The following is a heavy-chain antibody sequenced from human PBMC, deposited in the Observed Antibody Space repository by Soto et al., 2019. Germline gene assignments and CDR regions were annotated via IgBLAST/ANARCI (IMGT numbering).Heavy chain of an antibody. CDR1: GGSISSYY. D-gene: IGHD1-26*01. J-gene: IGHJ4*02. V-gene: IGHV4-59*12. CDR2: IYYSGST. CDR3: ASHLGATRGPFDF. Sequence: SETLSLTCTVSGGSISSYYWIRIRQPPGKGLEWIGYIYYSGSTYYNPSLKSRVTISVDTSKNQFSLKLSSVTAADTAIYYCASHLGATRGPFDFWGQGILVTVSS.